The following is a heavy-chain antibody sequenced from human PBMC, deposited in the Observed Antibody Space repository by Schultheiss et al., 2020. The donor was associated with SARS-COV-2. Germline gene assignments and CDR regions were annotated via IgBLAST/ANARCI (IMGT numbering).Heavy chain of an antibody. D-gene: IGHD2-2*01. CDR2: ISAGGTNT. CDR3: ARATVVPAAMGYYYYMDV. CDR1: GFTFSRYW. V-gene: IGHV3-21*01. J-gene: IGHJ6*03. Sequence: GGSLRLSCAASGFTFSRYWMSWVRQAPGKGLDWISAISAGGTNTYYADSVRGRFTISRDNAKNSLYLQMNSLRAEDTAVYYCARATVVPAAMGYYYYMDVWGKGTTVTVSS.